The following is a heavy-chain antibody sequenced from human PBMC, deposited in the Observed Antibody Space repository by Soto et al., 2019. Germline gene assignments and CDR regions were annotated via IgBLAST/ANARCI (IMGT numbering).Heavy chain of an antibody. J-gene: IGHJ6*02. CDR3: ARCRLPYYYYYAMDV. CDR2: ISDDGSNQ. CDR1: GITFSRYG. D-gene: IGHD6-25*01. Sequence: PGGSLRLSCADSGITFSRYGMHWVRQAPGKGLEWVAVISDDGSNQYYADSVKGRFTISRDDSKNTLYLQMNSLRAEDTAVYYCARCRLPYYYYYAMDVWGQGTTVTVSS. V-gene: IGHV3-30*03.